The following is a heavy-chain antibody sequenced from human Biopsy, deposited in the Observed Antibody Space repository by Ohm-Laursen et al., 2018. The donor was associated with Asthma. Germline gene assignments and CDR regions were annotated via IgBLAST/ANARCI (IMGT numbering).Heavy chain of an antibody. Sequence: SLRLSCAASGFVFSQCGMHWVRQGPGKGLEWVALVSSDGHNKYYEDSVKGRFTISRDNSRNRLYLQTNRLTVEDSAVYFCARQSGQDYGDSSGFDIWGQGAKVAVSS. V-gene: IGHV3-30*03. CDR1: GFVFSQCG. J-gene: IGHJ3*02. D-gene: IGHD3-22*01. CDR2: VSSDGHNK. CDR3: ARQSGQDYGDSSGFDI.